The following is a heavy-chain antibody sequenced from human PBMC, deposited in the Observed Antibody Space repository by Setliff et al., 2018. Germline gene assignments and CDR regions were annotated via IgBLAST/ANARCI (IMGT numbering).Heavy chain of an antibody. D-gene: IGHD6-6*01. Sequence: ASVKVSCKAPGGTFSSYGISWVRQAPGQGLEWMGGTIPIFGTTNYAQKFQGRVTIITDESTSTAYMELSSLRSEDTAVYYCARDRAARPPNSYYYYMDVWGKGTTVTVSS. CDR1: GGTFSSYG. CDR3: ARDRAARPPNSYYYYMDV. CDR2: TIPIFGTT. J-gene: IGHJ6*03. V-gene: IGHV1-69*05.